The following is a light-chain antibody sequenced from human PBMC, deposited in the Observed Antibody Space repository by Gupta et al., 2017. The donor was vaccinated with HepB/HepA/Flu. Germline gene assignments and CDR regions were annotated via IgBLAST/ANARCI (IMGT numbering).Light chain of an antibody. J-gene: IGKJ2*01. CDR3: MQYSHWPHT. CDR2: RVS. Sequence: DVVMTQSPLSLPVNLGQPASISCSSSQSLVRTDGNTYLNWFHQGPGQSPRRLIYRVSNRDSGVPDRFSGSGSGTDFTLKISRVEAEDIGVYYCMQYSHWPHTFGQGTKLEIK. V-gene: IGKV2-30*02. CDR1: QSLVRTDGNTY.